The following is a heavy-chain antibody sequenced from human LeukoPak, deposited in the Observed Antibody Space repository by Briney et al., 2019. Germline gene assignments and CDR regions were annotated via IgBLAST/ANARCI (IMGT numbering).Heavy chain of an antibody. Sequence: GASVKVSCKASGYTFTSYYMHWVRQAPGQGLEWMGIINPSGGSTSYAQKFQGRVTMTRDMSTSTVYMELSSLRSEDTAVYYCARDRRIAAAGKGWFDPWGQGTLVTVSS. D-gene: IGHD6-13*01. CDR2: INPSGGST. CDR3: ARDRRIAAAGKGWFDP. J-gene: IGHJ5*02. CDR1: GYTFTSYY. V-gene: IGHV1-46*01.